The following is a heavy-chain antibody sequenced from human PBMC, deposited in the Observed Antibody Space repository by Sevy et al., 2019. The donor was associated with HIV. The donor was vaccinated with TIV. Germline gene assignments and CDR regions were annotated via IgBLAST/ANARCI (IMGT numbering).Heavy chain of an antibody. J-gene: IGHJ4*02. Sequence: GGSLRLSCAASGFTFSSYGMHWVRQAPGKGLEWVAVIWYDGRNKYYADSVKGRFTISRDNSKNTLYLQMNSLRAEDTAVYYCAKDLKAVAGSYYFDYWGQGTLVTVSS. CDR2: IWYDGRNK. D-gene: IGHD6-19*01. V-gene: IGHV3-33*06. CDR3: AKDLKAVAGSYYFDY. CDR1: GFTFSSYG.